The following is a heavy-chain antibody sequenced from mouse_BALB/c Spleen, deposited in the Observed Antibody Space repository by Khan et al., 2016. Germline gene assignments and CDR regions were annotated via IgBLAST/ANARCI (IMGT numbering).Heavy chain of an antibody. J-gene: IGHJ3*01. CDR2: INTYTGEP. CDR3: ARPPTTTRDSSFGY. D-gene: IGHD3-1*01. V-gene: IGHV9-3-1*01. CDR1: GYTFTNYG. Sequence: QIQLVQSGPELKKPGETVKISCKASGYTFTNYGMNWVKQAPGKGLKWMGWINTYTGEPTYTDDFKGRFAFSLETSASTAYLQINNLTNEDTATYFCARPPTTTRDSSFGYWGQGTLVTVSA.